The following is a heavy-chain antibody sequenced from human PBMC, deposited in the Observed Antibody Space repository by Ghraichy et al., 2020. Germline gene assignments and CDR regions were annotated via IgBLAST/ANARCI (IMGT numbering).Heavy chain of an antibody. Sequence: GGSLRLSCKVSRITFSSYNMMWIRQAPGKGLEWISYITSGGNTKNYAASVRGRFTISSDNSQNSLYLQMNDLSADATAVYYCATWNCSSRTCYAAYEFYGLDVWGQGTTVSVSS. J-gene: IGHJ6*02. CDR1: RITFSSYN. CDR2: ITSGGNTK. CDR3: ATWNCSSRTCYAAYEFYGLDV. V-gene: IGHV3-48*01. D-gene: IGHD2-2*01.